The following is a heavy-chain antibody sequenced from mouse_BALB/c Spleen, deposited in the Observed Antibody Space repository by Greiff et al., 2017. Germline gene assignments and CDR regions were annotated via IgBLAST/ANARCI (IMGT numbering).Heavy chain of an antibody. Sequence: QVQLKESGPGLVAPSQSLSITCTVSGFSLTSYGVHWVRQPPGKGLEWLGVIWAGGSTNYNSALMSRLSISKDNSKSQVFLKMNSLQTDDTAMYYCARGGPYYGNYQCDYWGQGTTLTVSS. CDR1: GFSLTSYG. D-gene: IGHD2-10*01. CDR3: ARGGPYYGNYQCDY. J-gene: IGHJ2*01. V-gene: IGHV2-9*02. CDR2: IWAGGST.